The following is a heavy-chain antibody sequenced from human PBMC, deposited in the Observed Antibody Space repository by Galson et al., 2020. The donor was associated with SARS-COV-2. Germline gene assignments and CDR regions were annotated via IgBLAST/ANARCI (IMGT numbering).Heavy chain of an antibody. J-gene: IGHJ3*02. CDR2: INWNGGST. D-gene: IGHD1-1*01. CDR1: GFTFGDYG. V-gene: IGHV3-20*04. Sequence: GGSLRLSCAASGFTFGDYGMSWVRQVPGKGLEWVSAINWNGGSTAYADSVKGRFTISRDNAKNSLSLRINSLRAEDTALYYCAKVYGMATAQDAFDIWGRGTMVTVSS. CDR3: AKVYGMATAQDAFDI.